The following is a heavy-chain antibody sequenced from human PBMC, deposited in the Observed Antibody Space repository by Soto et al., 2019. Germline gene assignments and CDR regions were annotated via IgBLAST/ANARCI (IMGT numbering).Heavy chain of an antibody. CDR3: AKKSWESASYEDY. V-gene: IGHV3-23*01. D-gene: IGHD1-26*01. CDR2: ISVSGRST. J-gene: IGHJ4*02. CDR1: GFTFSNYA. Sequence: EVQLLESGGGLVQPGGSLRLSCAASGFTFSNYAMSWVRQAPGKGLEWVSGISVSGRSTYYADSVKGRFTISRDNSKNTRYLHMNSLRAEDTAVYCCAKKSWESASYEDYWGQGTLVTVSS.